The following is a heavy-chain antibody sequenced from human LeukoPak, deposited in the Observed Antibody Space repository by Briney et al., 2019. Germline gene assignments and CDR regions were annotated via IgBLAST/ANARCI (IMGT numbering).Heavy chain of an antibody. CDR2: ISPSSSAI. Sequence: QPGGSLKLSCAASAFTFRSYGMNWVRQAPGKGLEWVSHISPSSSAIFYADSVKGRFTISRDNAKNSLHLQMNSLTDDDTAVYYCARGYGGNSFDYWGQGTLVTVSS. CDR1: AFTFRSYG. V-gene: IGHV3-48*02. D-gene: IGHD4-23*01. CDR3: ARGYGGNSFDY. J-gene: IGHJ4*02.